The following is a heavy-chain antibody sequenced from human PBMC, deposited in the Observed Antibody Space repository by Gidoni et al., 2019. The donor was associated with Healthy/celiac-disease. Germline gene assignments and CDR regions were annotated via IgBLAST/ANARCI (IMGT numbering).Heavy chain of an antibody. Sequence: QVQLQQWGAGLLKPSETLSLTCAVYGGSFSGYYWSWIRQPPGKGLEWIGEINHSGSTNYNPSLQSRVTISVDTSKNQFSLKLSSVTAADTAVYYCASVSGSYQQYFQHWGQGTLVTVSS. J-gene: IGHJ1*01. D-gene: IGHD1-26*01. V-gene: IGHV4-34*01. CDR2: INHSGST. CDR3: ASVSGSYQQYFQH. CDR1: GGSFSGYY.